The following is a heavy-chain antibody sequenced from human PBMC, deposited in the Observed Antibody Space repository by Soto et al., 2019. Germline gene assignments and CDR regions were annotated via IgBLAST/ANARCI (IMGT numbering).Heavy chain of an antibody. CDR1: GYSFTSYW. Sequence: ESLKISCKGSGYSFTSYWIGWVRQMPGKGLELFGIIYPGDSDTSYSPSFQGQVTISADKSIITAYLQWSSLKASDTAMYYCARLRSHSSGRPFYFDYWGQGTLVTVSS. J-gene: IGHJ4*02. CDR3: ARLRSHSSGRPFYFDY. V-gene: IGHV5-51*01. CDR2: IYPGDSDT. D-gene: IGHD6-19*01.